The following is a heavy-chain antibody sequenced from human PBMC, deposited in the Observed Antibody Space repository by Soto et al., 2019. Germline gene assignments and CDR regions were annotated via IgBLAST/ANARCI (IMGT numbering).Heavy chain of an antibody. V-gene: IGHV1-69*02. CDR1: GGTFRNYP. J-gene: IGHJ4*02. Sequence: QGQLVQSGTEVKKPGSSVKVSCKASGGTFRNYPINWVRQAPGQGLEWMGSIFPLTDIPDYAQNFQARLTISEDKSTSTAYRELSSLTSDDTAMYFCARGPLVVLNYFESWGQGTLVTVSS. CDR3: ARGPLVVLNYFES. CDR2: IFPLTDIP.